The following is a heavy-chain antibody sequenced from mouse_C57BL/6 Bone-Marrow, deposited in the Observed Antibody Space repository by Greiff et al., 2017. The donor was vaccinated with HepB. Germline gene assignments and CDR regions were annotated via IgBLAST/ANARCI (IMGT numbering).Heavy chain of an antibody. CDR3: ARGASNYYGSSYVDYFDY. J-gene: IGHJ2*01. Sequence: EVKLMESGAELVKPGASVKLSCTASGFNIKDYYMHWVKQRTEQGLEWIGRIDPEDGETKYAPKFQGKATITADTSSNTAYLQLSSLTSEDTAVYYCARGASNYYGSSYVDYFDYWGQGTTLTVSS. CDR1: GFNIKDYY. D-gene: IGHD1-1*01. V-gene: IGHV14-2*01. CDR2: IDPEDGET.